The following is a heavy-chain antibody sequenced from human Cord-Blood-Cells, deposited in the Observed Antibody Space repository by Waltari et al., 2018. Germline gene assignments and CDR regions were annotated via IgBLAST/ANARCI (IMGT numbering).Heavy chain of an antibody. CDR1: GFTFSSYG. J-gene: IGHJ3*02. D-gene: IGHD7-27*01. CDR3: ARDRAAGEDAVDI. V-gene: IGHV3-33*01. CDR2: IWYDGSNK. Sequence: VQPGRSLRLSCAASGFTFSSYGMHWVSQAPGKGLEWVAVIWYDGSNKYYADSVKGRFTISRDNSKNTLYLQMNSLRAEDTAVYYCARDRAAGEDAVDIWGQGTMVTVSS.